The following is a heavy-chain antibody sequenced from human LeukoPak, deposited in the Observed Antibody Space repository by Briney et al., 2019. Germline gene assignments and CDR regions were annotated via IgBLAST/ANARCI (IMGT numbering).Heavy chain of an antibody. J-gene: IGHJ4*02. CDR1: GFTFNTYT. CDR2: LDSSGAYM. V-gene: IGHV3-21*01. CDR3: AKDHEYYFDY. Sequence: PGGSLRLSCAASGFTFNTYTMNWARQAPGKGLEWLSSLDSSGAYMFYADSVKGRFTISRDNSKNTLYLQMNSLRAEDTAVYYCAKDHEYYFDYWGQGTLVTVSS.